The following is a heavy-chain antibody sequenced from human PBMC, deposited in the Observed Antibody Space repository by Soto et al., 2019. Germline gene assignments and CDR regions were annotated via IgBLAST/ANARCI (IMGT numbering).Heavy chain of an antibody. CDR3: AKDQASGQGSFDS. Sequence: VKLVESGGGVVQPGGSLRLSCAASGFTFNIYGMHWVRQAPDKGREWVALISYDGSNQYYADSVKGRFTISRDTSKNTLFLQMNSLRADDTAVYYCAKDQASGQGSFDSWGQGTLVTVSS. V-gene: IGHV3-30*18. CDR2: ISYDGSNQ. CDR1: GFTFNIYG. J-gene: IGHJ4*02.